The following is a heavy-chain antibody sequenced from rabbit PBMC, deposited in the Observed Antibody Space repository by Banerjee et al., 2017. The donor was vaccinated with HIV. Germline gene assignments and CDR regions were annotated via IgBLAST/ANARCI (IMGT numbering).Heavy chain of an antibody. CDR3: ARLSGGGDNYGYAFDP. D-gene: IGHD6-1*01. CDR2: IYTVSGST. Sequence: QQLEESGGGLVKPGGSLTLTCTASGFSFSSSYYMCWVRQAPGKGLELIACIYTVSGSTWNASWAKGRFTIAKTSATTVTQQMTSLTAADTATYFCARLSGGGDNYGYAFDPWGTGTLVT. J-gene: IGHJ2*01. V-gene: IGHV1S40*01. CDR1: GFSFSSSYY.